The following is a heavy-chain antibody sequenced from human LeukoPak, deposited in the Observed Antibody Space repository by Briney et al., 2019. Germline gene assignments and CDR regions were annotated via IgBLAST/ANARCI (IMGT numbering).Heavy chain of an antibody. J-gene: IGHJ6*03. V-gene: IGHV3-30*02. D-gene: IGHD3-3*01. Sequence: GGSLRLSCAASGFTFSSYGMHWVRQAPGKGLEWVAFIRYDGSNKYYADSVKGRFTISRDNSKNTLYLQMNSLRAEDTAVYYCAKFWSGYPYYYYYYYMDVWGKGTTVTVSS. CDR3: AKFWSGYPYYYYYYYMDV. CDR1: GFTFSSYG. CDR2: IRYDGSNK.